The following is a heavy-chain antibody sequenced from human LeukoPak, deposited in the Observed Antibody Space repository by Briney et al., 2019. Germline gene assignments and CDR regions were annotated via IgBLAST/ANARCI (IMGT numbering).Heavy chain of an antibody. CDR3: AREMRGYSYGPYYYYGMDV. CDR1: GGXISSGGYY. V-gene: IGHV4-31*03. D-gene: IGHD5-18*01. J-gene: IGHJ6*02. CDR2: IYYSGRT. Sequence: SETLSLTCTVSGGXISSGGYYWSWIRQHPGKGLEWIGYIYYSGRTYYNPSLKSRVTISVDTSKNQFSLKLSSVTAADTAVYYCAREMRGYSYGPYYYYGMDVWAKGPRSPSP.